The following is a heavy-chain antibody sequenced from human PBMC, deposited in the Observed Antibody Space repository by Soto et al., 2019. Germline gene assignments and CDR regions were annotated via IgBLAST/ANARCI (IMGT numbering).Heavy chain of an antibody. CDR3: ARGLLH. J-gene: IGHJ4*02. Sequence: HVQLQESGPGLVKPSQTLSLTCTVSGGSISSGCYYWSWIRQHPGKGLEWIGSIDYSGRTYYNPYLKRRVTISVDTSKNQFSLKLSSVTAADKAVYYCARGLLHWGQGHLVTFSA. V-gene: IGHV4-31*03. CDR1: GGSISSGCYY. CDR2: IDYSGRT. D-gene: IGHD2-21*01.